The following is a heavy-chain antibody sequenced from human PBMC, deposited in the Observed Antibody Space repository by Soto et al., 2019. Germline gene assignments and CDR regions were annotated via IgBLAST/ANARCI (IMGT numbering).Heavy chain of an antibody. CDR1: GFTFSNSG. D-gene: IGHD3-3*01. CDR2: LAYDGSEK. V-gene: IGHV3-30*03. Sequence: QVQLVESGGGVVQPGGSLRLSCAGSGFTFSNSGMHWVRQAPGKGLEWVVVLAYDGSEKYYADSVKGRFTISRDNSKNTLYLQMNSLRVEDTAVYYCVRFFDYYGMDVWGQGTTVTVSS. J-gene: IGHJ6*02. CDR3: VRFFDYYGMDV.